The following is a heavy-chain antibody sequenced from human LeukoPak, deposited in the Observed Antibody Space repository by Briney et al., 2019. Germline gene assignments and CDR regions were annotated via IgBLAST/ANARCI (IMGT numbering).Heavy chain of an antibody. D-gene: IGHD2-2*02. CDR3: ARGDIVVVPAAIRSHDAFDI. V-gene: IGHV4-30-4*08. Sequence: PSETLSLTCTVSGGSISSGDYYWSWIRQPPGKGLEWIGYIYYSGSTYYNPSLKSRVTISVDTSKNQFSLKLSSVTAADTAVYYCARGDIVVVPAAIRSHDAFDIWGQGTMVTVFS. J-gene: IGHJ3*02. CDR1: GGSISSGDYY. CDR2: IYYSGST.